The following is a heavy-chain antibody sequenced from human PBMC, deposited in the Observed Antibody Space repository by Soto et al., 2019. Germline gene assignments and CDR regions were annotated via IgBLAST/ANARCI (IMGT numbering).Heavy chain of an antibody. J-gene: IGHJ4*02. V-gene: IGHV4-39*07. CDR3: ARGRTLRTDIVVVVAAHGIYYFDY. CDR2: IYHSGST. D-gene: IGHD2-15*01. Sequence: PSETLSLTCTVSGGSISSSSYYWGWIRQPPGKGLEWIGSIYHSGSTNYNPSLKSRVTISVDTSKNQFSLKLSSVTAADTAVYYCARGRTLRTDIVVVVAAHGIYYFDYWGQGTLVTVSS. CDR1: GGSISSSSYY.